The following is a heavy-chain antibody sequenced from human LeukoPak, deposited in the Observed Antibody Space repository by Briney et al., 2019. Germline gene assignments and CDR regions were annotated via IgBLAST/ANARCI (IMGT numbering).Heavy chain of an antibody. Sequence: GGSLRLSCAASGFTFSSYAMSWVRQAPGKGLEWVSAISGSGDSTYYADSVKGRFTISRDNPKNTLYLQMNSLRAEDTAVYYCAPSSYGSGSNRGYFDYWGQGTLVTVSS. J-gene: IGHJ4*02. CDR3: APSSYGSGSNRGYFDY. CDR2: ISGSGDST. D-gene: IGHD3-10*01. CDR1: GFTFSSYA. V-gene: IGHV3-23*01.